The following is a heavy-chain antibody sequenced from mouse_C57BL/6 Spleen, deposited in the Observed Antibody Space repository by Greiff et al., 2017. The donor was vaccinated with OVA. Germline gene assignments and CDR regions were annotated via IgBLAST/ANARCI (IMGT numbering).Heavy chain of an antibody. CDR2: INYDGSST. V-gene: IGHV5-16*01. Sequence: EVKLVESEGGLVQPGSSMKLSCTASGFTFSDYYMAWVRQVPEKGLEWVANINYDGSSTYYLDSLKSRFIISRDNVKNILYLQMSSLKSEDTATYYCARDFPYFDYWGQGTTLTVSS. J-gene: IGHJ2*01. CDR1: GFTFSDYY. CDR3: ARDFPYFDY.